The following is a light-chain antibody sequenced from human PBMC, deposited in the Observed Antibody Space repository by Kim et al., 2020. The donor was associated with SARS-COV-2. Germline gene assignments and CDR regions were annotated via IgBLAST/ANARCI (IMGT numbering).Light chain of an antibody. Sequence: SYELTQPSSVSVSPGQTARITCSGDVLAKKYARWFQQKPGQAPVLVIYKDSERPSGTPERFSGSSSGTTVTLTISGAQVEDEADYYCYSAADNNRVFGGGTQLTVL. CDR1: VLAKKY. CDR3: YSAADNNRV. J-gene: IGLJ3*02. V-gene: IGLV3-27*01. CDR2: KDS.